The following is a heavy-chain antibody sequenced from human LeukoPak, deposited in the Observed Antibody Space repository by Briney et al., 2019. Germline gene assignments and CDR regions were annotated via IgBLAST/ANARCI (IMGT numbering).Heavy chain of an antibody. CDR2: INFNSSSI. V-gene: IGHV3-9*01. CDR1: GFTFDDFA. J-gene: IGHJ3*02. CDR3: SDGFDI. Sequence: PDRSLRLSCAASGFTFDDFAMQWVRQAPGKGLEWVSGINFNSSSIGYADSVKGRFTISRDNAKNSLYLQMNSLRAEDTALYYCSDGFDIWGQGTMVTVSS.